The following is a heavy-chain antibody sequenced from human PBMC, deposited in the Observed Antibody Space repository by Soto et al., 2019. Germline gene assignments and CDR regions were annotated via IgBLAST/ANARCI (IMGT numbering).Heavy chain of an antibody. V-gene: IGHV4-39*01. D-gene: IGHD5-12*01. CDR1: GGSISSSSYY. J-gene: IGHJ6*02. Sequence: SETLSLTCTVSGGSISSSSYYWGWIRQPPGKGLEWIGSIYYSGSTYYNPSLKSRVTISVDTTKNQFSLKLSSVTAADTAVYYCAGKDIVATTGPDYYYYYGMDVWGQGTTVTVSS. CDR2: IYYSGST. CDR3: AGKDIVATTGPDYYYYYGMDV.